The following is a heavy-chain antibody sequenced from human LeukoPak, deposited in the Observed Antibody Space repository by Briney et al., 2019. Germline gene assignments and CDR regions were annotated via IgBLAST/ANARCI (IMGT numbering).Heavy chain of an antibody. Sequence: PSETLSLTCTVSGGSISSSSYYWGWIRQPPGKGLEWIGSIYYSGSTYYNPSLKSRVTISVDTSKNQFSLKLSSVTAADTAVYYCARHSTFNSRGFDYWGQGTLVTASS. D-gene: IGHD3-16*01. V-gene: IGHV4-39*01. J-gene: IGHJ4*02. CDR2: IYYSGST. CDR1: GGSISSSSYY. CDR3: ARHSTFNSRGFDY.